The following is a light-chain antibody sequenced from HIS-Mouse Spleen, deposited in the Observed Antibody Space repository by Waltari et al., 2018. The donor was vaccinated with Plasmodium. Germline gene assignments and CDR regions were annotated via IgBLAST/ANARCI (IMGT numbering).Light chain of an antibody. Sequence: EIVMTQSPATLSVSPGDRATLSCRASQHVSSNLAWYQQKPGQAPRLLIYGASTRATGIQARFSGSGSGTEFTLTISSLQSEDFAVYYCQQYNNWSFTFGPGTKVDIK. CDR3: QQYNNWSFT. J-gene: IGKJ3*01. CDR1: QHVSSN. CDR2: GAS. V-gene: IGKV3-15*01.